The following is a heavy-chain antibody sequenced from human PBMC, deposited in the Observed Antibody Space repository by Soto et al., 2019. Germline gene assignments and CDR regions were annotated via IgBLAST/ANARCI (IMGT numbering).Heavy chain of an antibody. CDR1: GFYFNNYG. Sequence: GGSLRLSCEVSGFYFNNYGINWVRQAPGKGLEWVSSVSKSDYTYYSDSVKGRFTISRDNAKNSVSLQMNSLRAEDTAVYYCAREDSIIIPAVSDFWGQGTLVTVYS. V-gene: IGHV3-21*01. D-gene: IGHD2-2*01. CDR2: VSKSDYT. CDR3: AREDSIIIPAVSDF. J-gene: IGHJ4*02.